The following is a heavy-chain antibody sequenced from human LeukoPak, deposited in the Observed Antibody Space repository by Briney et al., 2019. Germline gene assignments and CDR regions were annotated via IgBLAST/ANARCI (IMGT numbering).Heavy chain of an antibody. CDR3: ARDLYYDILTGDYYYYGMDV. CDR1: GDSVSSNSAA. J-gene: IGHJ6*04. V-gene: IGHV6-1*01. D-gene: IGHD3-9*01. CDR2: TYYRSKWYN. Sequence: SQTLSLTCAISGDSVSSNSAAWNWIRQSPSRGLEWLGRTYYRSKWYNDYAVPVKSRITINPDTSKNQFSLQLNSVTPEDTAVYYCARDLYYDILTGDYYYYGMDVWGKGTTVTVSS.